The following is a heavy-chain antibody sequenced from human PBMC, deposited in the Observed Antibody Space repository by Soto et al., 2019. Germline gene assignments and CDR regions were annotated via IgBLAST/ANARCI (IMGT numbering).Heavy chain of an antibody. CDR2: IYWDDDK. Sequence: QITLKESGPTLVKPTQTLTLTCTFSGFSLSTSGVGVGWIRQPPRKALEWLALIYWDDDKRHSPSLKSRLTIPKDTSKNQVVLTMTNMDPVDTATYYCAHRPSYCSGCSCYSGFDYWGQGTLVTVSS. D-gene: IGHD2-15*01. J-gene: IGHJ4*02. V-gene: IGHV2-5*02. CDR1: GFSLSTSGVG. CDR3: AHRPSYCSGCSCYSGFDY.